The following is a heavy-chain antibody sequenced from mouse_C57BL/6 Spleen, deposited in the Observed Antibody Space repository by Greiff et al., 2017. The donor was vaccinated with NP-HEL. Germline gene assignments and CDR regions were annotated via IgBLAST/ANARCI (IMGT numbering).Heavy chain of an antibody. V-gene: IGHV1-7*01. CDR1: GYTFTSYW. CDR2: INPSSGYT. Sequence: VQLQQSGAELAKPGASVKLSCKASGYTFTSYWMHWVKQRPGQGLEWIGYINPSSGYTKYNQKFKDKATLTADKSSSTAYMQLSSLTYEDSAVYYCAMGGFTTVAHFDYWGQGTTLTVSS. CDR3: AMGGFTTVAHFDY. D-gene: IGHD1-1*01. J-gene: IGHJ2*01.